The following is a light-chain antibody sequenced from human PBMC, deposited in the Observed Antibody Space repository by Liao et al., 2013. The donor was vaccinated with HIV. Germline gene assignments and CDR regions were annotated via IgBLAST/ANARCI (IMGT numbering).Light chain of an antibody. J-gene: IGLJ1*01. CDR2: EDT. V-gene: IGLV3-1*01. CDR3: QSWDSATVV. Sequence: SFDLTQPPSVSVSPGQTASITCSGDTLADKYTFWYQQKPGQSPVLVMYEDTERPSGTPERFSGSRSGNTATLTISGTQTVDEADYYCQSWDSATVVFGTGTRVTVL. CDR1: TLADKY.